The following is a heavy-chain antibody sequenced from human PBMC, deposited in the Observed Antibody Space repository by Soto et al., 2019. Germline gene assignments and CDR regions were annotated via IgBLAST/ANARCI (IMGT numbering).Heavy chain of an antibody. J-gene: IGHJ6*02. V-gene: IGHV4-34*01. D-gene: IGHD6-6*01. CDR1: GGSFSGYY. CDR3: ARAVAARPAERYNYYYYGMDV. Sequence: KTSETLSLTCAVYGGSFSGYYWSWIRQPPGKGLEWIGEINHSGSTNYNPSLKSRVTISVDTSKNQFSLKLSSVTAADTAVYYCARAVAARPAERYNYYYYGMDVWGQGTTVTVSS. CDR2: INHSGST.